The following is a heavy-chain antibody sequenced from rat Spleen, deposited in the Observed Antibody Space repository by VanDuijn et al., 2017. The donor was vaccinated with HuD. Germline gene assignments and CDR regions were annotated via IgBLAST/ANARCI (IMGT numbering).Heavy chain of an antibody. V-gene: IGHV5S23*01. CDR3: ATAGTRISRFAY. D-gene: IGHD1-4*01. CDR1: GFTFSNYA. J-gene: IGHJ3*01. CDR2: ITNSGGSS. Sequence: EVQLVESGGGLVRPGRSLKLSCAASGFTFSNYAMAWVRQAPTKGLEWVASITNSGGSSYYRDSVKGRFTLSRDNAKSTLYLQMDSLRSEDTATYYCATAGTRISRFAYWGQGTLVTVSS.